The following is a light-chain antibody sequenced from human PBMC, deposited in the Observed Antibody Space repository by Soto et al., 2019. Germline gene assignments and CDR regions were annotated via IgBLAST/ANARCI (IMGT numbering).Light chain of an antibody. CDR2: GAS. CDR3: RQYNNWPPIT. J-gene: IGKJ2*01. Sequence: EIVMTQSPATLSVSPGERATLSCRASRSVSGNLAWYQQKPGQAPRLLIYGASTRATGIPAMFSGSGSGTEFTLTISSLQSEDFAVYYCRQYNNWPPITFGQGTKLEIK. CDR1: RSVSGN. V-gene: IGKV3-15*01.